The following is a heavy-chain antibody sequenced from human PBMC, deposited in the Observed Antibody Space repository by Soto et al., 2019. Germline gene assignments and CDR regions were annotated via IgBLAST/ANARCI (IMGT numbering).Heavy chain of an antibody. D-gene: IGHD3-22*01. J-gene: IGHJ3*02. V-gene: IGHV2-5*02. CDR3: AHRLLDARTMIVVAYDAFDI. CDR1: GFSLSTSGVG. Sequence: QITLKESGPTLVKPTQTLTLTCTFSGFSLSTSGVGVGWIRQPPGKALEWLALIYWDDDKRYSPSLKSRLTTTKDTSKNQVILTMTNMDPVDTATYYCAHRLLDARTMIVVAYDAFDIWGQGTMVTVSS. CDR2: IYWDDDK.